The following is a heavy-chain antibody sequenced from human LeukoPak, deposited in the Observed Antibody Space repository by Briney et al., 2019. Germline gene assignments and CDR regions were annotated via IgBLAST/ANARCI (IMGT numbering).Heavy chain of an antibody. CDR2: INPSGGT. J-gene: IGHJ4*02. Sequence: GASVKVSCKASGYTFTSYYMHWVRQAPGQGLEWMGIINPSGGTSYAQKLQGRITMTRDTSTVYMELSSLRSEDTAVYNCAREGVAGTGLDYWGQGTLVTVSS. CDR1: GYTFTSYY. CDR3: AREGVAGTGLDY. D-gene: IGHD6-13*01. V-gene: IGHV1-46*01.